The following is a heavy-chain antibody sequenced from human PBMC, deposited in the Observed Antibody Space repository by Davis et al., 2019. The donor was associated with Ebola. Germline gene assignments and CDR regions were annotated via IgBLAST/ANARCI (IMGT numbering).Heavy chain of an antibody. CDR1: GFTFSSYW. D-gene: IGHD2-2*01. J-gene: IGHJ6*02. CDR3: ARQLPYYSYGMDV. CDR2: ISSSGSTI. Sequence: GGSLRLSCAASGFTFSSYWMSWIRQAPGKGLEWVSYISSSGSTIYYADSVKGRFTISRDNSKNTLYLQMNSLRAEDTAVYFCARQLPYYSYGMDVWGQGTTVTVSS. V-gene: IGHV3-48*01.